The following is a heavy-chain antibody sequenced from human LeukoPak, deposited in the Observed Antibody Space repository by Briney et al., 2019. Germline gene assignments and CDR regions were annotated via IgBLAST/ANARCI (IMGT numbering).Heavy chain of an antibody. V-gene: IGHV1-69*13. CDR3: ASSSIAAARLFDP. J-gene: IGHJ5*02. Sequence: AASLKVSCKASGGTFSSYAISWGRQAPGQGLEWMGGIIPIFGTANYAQKLQGRVTITADESTSTAYMELSSLRSEDTAVYYCASSSIAAARLFDPWGQGTLVTVSS. D-gene: IGHD6-13*01. CDR1: GGTFSSYA. CDR2: IIPIFGTA.